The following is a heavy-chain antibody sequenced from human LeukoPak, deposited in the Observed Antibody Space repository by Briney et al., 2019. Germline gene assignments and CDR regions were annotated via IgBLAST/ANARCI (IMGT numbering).Heavy chain of an antibody. J-gene: IGHJ3*02. V-gene: IGHV4-59*08. CDR2: IYYSGST. CDR1: GGSISNYY. CDR3: ARASGRYSDAFDI. D-gene: IGHD1-26*01. Sequence: SETLSLTCTVSGGSISNYYWSWIRQPPGKGLEWIGCIYYSGSTNYNPSLKSRVTISVDTSKNQFSLKLSSVTATDTAVYYCARASGRYSDAFDIWGQGTMVTVSS.